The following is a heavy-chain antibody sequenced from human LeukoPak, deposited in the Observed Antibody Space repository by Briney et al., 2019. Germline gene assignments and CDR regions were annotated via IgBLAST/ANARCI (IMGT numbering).Heavy chain of an antibody. Sequence: SVRVSCKASGFTFTSSAVQWVRQARGQRLGWIGWIVVGSGNTNYAQKFQERVTITRDMSTSTAYMELSSLRSEDTAVYYCAAGLRADFDSGIAAAAAAFDIWGQGTMVTVSS. J-gene: IGHJ3*02. CDR2: IVVGSGNT. CDR1: GFTFTSSA. V-gene: IGHV1-58*01. D-gene: IGHD6-13*01. CDR3: AAGLRADFDSGIAAAAAAFDI.